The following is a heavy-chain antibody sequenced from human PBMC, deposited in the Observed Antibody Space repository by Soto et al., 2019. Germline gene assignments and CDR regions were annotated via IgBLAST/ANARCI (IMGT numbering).Heavy chain of an antibody. CDR1: LFTFSSYD. D-gene: IGHD6-19*01. J-gene: IGHJ4*02. CDR2: IGTAGDT. CDR3: ARAKSSGWYVLEY. V-gene: IGHV3-13*01. Sequence: PVWSLRLSCTSSLFTFSSYDMHWVRHATGKGLEWVSAIGTAGDTYYPGSVKGRFTISRENAKNSLYLQMNSLRAGDTAVYYCARAKSSGWYVLEYWGQGTLVTVSS.